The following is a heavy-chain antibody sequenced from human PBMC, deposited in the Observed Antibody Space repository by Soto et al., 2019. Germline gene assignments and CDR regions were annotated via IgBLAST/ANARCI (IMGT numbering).Heavy chain of an antibody. V-gene: IGHV4-4*02. J-gene: IGHJ4*02. D-gene: IGHD4-17*01. CDR3: ARHHDYGDYWFGYFDY. CDR1: SGSISSSNW. CDR2: IYHSGST. Sequence: PSETLSLTCAVSSGSISSSNWWSWVRQPPGKGLEWIGEIYHSGSTNYNPSLKSRVTISVDKSKNQFSLKLSSVTAADTAVYYCARHHDYGDYWFGYFDYWGQGTLVTVSS.